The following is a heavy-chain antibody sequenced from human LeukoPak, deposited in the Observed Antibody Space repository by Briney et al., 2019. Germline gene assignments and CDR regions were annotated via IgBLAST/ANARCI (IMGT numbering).Heavy chain of an antibody. V-gene: IGHV4-59*01. J-gene: IGHJ4*02. D-gene: IGHD6-13*01. Sequence: SETLSLTCTVSGGSISTYYWRWIRQPPGKRLEWIGYIYYIGSTNYNPSLNNRVTISIDRSRNQFSLKLNSVTPADTAVYYCARAPQDGSNWSHYFDHWGRGALVTVSS. CDR2: IYYIGST. CDR1: GGSISTYY. CDR3: ARAPQDGSNWSHYFDH.